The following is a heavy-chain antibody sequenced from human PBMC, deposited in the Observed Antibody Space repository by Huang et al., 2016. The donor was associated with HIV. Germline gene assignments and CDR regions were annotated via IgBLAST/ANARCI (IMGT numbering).Heavy chain of an antibody. CDR3: ARDRSGDYYTLDV. J-gene: IGHJ6*04. CDR2: ISSCDGGRQ. Sequence: QVLLVESGGGVVQPGRSLRLSCAASGFTVSSHAMHWVGQAPGKGLEWVGVISSCDGGRQYYGDFVKCRFTISRDNSNNTLYRQMNSLRPEDTAVYYCARDRSGDYYTLDVWGTGTTVIVSS. D-gene: IGHD2-21*01. V-gene: IGHV3-30-3*01. CDR1: GFTVSSHA.